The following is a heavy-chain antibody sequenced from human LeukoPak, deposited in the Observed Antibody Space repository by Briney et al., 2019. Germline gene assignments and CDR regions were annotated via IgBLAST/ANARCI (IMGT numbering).Heavy chain of an antibody. Sequence: GGSLRLSCAASGFTFSSYAMHWVRQAPGKGLEWVAVISYDGSNKYYADSVKGRFTISRDNSKNTLYLQMNSLRAEDTAVYYCARLGGRGIAAPNGFAHWGQGTLVTVSS. V-gene: IGHV3-30-3*01. J-gene: IGHJ4*02. CDR3: ARLGGRGIAAPNGFAH. D-gene: IGHD6-13*01. CDR2: ISYDGSNK. CDR1: GFTFSSYA.